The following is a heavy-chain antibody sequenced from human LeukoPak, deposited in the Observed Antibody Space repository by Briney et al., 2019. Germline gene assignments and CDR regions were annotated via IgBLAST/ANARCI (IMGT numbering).Heavy chain of an antibody. D-gene: IGHD3-22*01. J-gene: IGHJ4*02. CDR2: IYYSGST. CDR3: ARAPHFFDTSGSRYYFDY. V-gene: IGHV4-39*07. CDR1: GGSISSSSYY. Sequence: SETLSLTCTVSGGSISSSSYYWGWIRQPPGKGLEWIGSIYYSGSTYYSPSLMSRVTISVDTSKNQFSLNLSSVTAADTAVYYCARAPHFFDTSGSRYYFDYWGQGALVTVSS.